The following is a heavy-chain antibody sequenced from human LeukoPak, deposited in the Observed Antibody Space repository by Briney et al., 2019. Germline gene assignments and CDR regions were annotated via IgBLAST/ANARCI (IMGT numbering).Heavy chain of an antibody. CDR3: ASNYFDSSGYSFVDY. V-gene: IGHV3-23*01. J-gene: IGHJ4*02. CDR1: GFTFSSYD. D-gene: IGHD3-22*01. CDR2: SGGDGGST. Sequence: PGGSLRLSCAASGFTFSSYDMSWVRQAPGKGLEWVSASGGDGGSTYADSVKGRFTISRDNSKNTLYLQMNSLRAEDTAVYYCASNYFDSSGYSFVDYWGQGTLVTVSS.